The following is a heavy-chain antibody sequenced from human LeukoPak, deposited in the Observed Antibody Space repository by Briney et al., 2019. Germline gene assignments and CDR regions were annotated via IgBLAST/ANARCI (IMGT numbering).Heavy chain of an antibody. CDR1: GGSISSYY. CDR3: ARHSNVDTAMVYYFDY. Sequence: SETLSLTCTVSGGSISSYYWSWIRQPPGKGLEWIGYIYYGGSTNYNPSLKSRVTISVDTSKNQFSLKLSSVTAADTAVYYCARHSNVDTAMVYYFDYWGQGTLVTVSS. D-gene: IGHD5-18*01. V-gene: IGHV4-59*08. CDR2: IYYGGST. J-gene: IGHJ4*02.